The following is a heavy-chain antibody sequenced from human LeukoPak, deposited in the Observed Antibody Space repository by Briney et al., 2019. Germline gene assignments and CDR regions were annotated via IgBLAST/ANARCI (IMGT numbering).Heavy chain of an antibody. D-gene: IGHD1-7*01. CDR2: IWYDGSNK. CDR3: AKVRAYNWNYVDYFDY. J-gene: IGHJ4*02. CDR1: GFTFSSYG. Sequence: PGGSLRLSCAASGFTFSSYGMHWVRQAPGKGLEWVAVIWYDGSNKYYADSVKGRFTISRDNSKNTLYPQMNSLRAEDTAVYYCAKVRAYNWNYVDYFDYWGQGTLVTVSS. V-gene: IGHV3-33*06.